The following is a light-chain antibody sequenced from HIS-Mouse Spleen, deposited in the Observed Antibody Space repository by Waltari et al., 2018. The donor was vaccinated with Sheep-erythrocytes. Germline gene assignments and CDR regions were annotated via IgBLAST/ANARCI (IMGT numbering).Light chain of an antibody. CDR3: CSYAGSYNYV. V-gene: IGLV2-11*01. CDR2: DVS. Sequence: QSALTQPRSVSGSPGQSVTNSCTGTSSDVGGYNYVSWYQQHPGKAPKLMIYDVSKRPSGVPDRFSGSRSGNTASLTISGLQAEDEADYYCCSYAGSYNYVFGTGTKVTVL. J-gene: IGLJ1*01. CDR1: SSDVGGYNY.